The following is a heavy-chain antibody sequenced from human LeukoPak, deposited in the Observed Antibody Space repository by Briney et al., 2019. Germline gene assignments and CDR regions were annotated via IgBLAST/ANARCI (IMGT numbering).Heavy chain of an antibody. CDR1: GYTFTGYY. D-gene: IGHD3-10*01. Sequence: ASVKVSCKASGYTFTGYYMHWVRQAPGQGLEWMGWINPNSGGTNYAQKFQGRVTMTRDTSTSTAYMELRSLRSDDTAVYYCARDAAARISGSAFDIWGQGTMVTVSS. CDR2: INPNSGGT. J-gene: IGHJ3*02. CDR3: ARDAAARISGSAFDI. V-gene: IGHV1-2*02.